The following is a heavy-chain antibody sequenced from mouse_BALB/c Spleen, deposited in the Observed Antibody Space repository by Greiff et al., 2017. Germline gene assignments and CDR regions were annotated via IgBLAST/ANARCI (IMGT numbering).Heavy chain of an antibody. CDR2: IDPANGNT. Sequence: EVQLQQSGAELVKPGASVKLSCTASGFNIKDTYMHWVKQRPEQGLEWIGRIDPANGNTKYDPKFQGKATITADTSSNTAYLQLSSLTSEDTAVYYCASLGRRVAWFAYWGQGTLVTVSA. D-gene: IGHD4-1*01. CDR1: GFNIKDTY. J-gene: IGHJ3*01. CDR3: ASLGRRVAWFAY. V-gene: IGHV14-3*02.